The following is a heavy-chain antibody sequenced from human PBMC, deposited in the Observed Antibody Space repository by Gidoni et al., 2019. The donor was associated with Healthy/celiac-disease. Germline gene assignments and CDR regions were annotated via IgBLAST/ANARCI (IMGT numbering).Heavy chain of an antibody. CDR2: ISYDGSNK. Sequence: QVQLVESGGGVVQPGRSLRLSCAASGFTFSSYGMPWVRQAPGKGLEWVAVISYDGSNKYYADSVKGRFTISRDNSKNTLYLQMNSLRAEDTAVYYCEGDHDAFDIWGQGTMVTVSS. D-gene: IGHD2-21*01. CDR1: GFTFSSYG. CDR3: EGDHDAFDI. J-gene: IGHJ3*02. V-gene: IGHV3-30*03.